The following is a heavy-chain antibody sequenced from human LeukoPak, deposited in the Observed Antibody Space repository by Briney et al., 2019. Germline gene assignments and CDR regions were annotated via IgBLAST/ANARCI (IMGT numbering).Heavy chain of an antibody. CDR2: ISSSSSYI. D-gene: IGHD5-18*01. CDR3: ARDGVDTAMVHY. V-gene: IGHV3-21*01. J-gene: IGHJ4*02. Sequence: PGGSLRLSCAASGFTFSSYSMNWVRQAPGKGLEWVSSISSSSSYIYYADSVKGRFTISGDNAKNSLYLQMNSLRAEDTAVYYCARDGVDTAMVHYWGQGTLVTVSS. CDR1: GFTFSSYS.